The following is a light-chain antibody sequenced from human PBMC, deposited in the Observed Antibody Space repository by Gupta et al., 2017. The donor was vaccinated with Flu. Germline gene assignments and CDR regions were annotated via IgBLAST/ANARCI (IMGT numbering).Light chain of an antibody. J-gene: IGLJ3*02. V-gene: IGLV3-19*01. CDR1: SLRSYY. Sequence: SSELTRDPAVSVALGQTVRITCQGDSLRSYYANWYQQKPGQAPVLVIYGKNNRPSGIPDRFSGSSSGNTASLTITGAQAEDEAAYYCDSRDSSTNHLRMFGGGTKLTVL. CDR3: DSRDSSTNHLRM. CDR2: GKN.